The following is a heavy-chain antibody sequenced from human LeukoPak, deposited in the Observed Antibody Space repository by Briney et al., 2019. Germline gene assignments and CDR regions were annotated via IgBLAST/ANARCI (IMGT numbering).Heavy chain of an antibody. J-gene: IGHJ5*02. CDR1: GFTFSSYA. CDR3: ARDRGPDYGAYWFDP. Sequence: GGTLRLSCAASGFTFSSYAMSWVRQAPGKGLEWVSVIYSGGSTYYADSVKGRFTISRDNSKNTLYLQMNSLRAEDTAVYYCARDRGPDYGAYWFDPWGQGTLVTVSS. CDR2: IYSGGST. D-gene: IGHD4-17*01. V-gene: IGHV3-66*01.